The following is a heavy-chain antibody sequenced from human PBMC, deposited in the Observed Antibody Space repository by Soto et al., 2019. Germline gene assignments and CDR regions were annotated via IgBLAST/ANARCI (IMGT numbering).Heavy chain of an antibody. J-gene: IGHJ4*02. Sequence: SETLSLTCTVSGGSISSSSYYWGWIRQPPGKGLEWIGSIYYSGSTYYNPSLKSRVTISVDTSKNQFSLKLSSVTAADTAVYYCAGHASRARDYSDRNDYGGQGTIVTVAS. CDR3: AGHASRARDYSDRNDY. CDR1: GGSISSSSYY. V-gene: IGHV4-39*01. CDR2: IYYSGST. D-gene: IGHD4-17*01.